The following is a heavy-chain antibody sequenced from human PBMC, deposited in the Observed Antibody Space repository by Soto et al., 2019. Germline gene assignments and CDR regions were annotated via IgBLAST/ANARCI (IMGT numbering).Heavy chain of an antibody. CDR2: INPNSGGT. CDR1: GYTFTGYY. D-gene: IGHD4-17*01. V-gene: IGHV1-2*04. J-gene: IGHJ5*02. CDR3: ARDRGTTVTANWFDP. Sequence: QVQLVQSGAEVKKPGASVKVSCKASGYTFTGYYMHWVRQAPGQGLEWMGWINPNSGGTTYAQKFQGWVTMTRDTSISTAYMERSRLRSDDTAVYYCARDRGTTVTANWFDPGGQGTLVTVSS.